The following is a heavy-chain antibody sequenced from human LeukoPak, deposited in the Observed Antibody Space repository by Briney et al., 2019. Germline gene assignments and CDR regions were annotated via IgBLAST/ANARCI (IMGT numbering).Heavy chain of an antibody. J-gene: IGHJ4*02. V-gene: IGHV3-7*01. CDR2: IKQDGSQK. D-gene: IGHD1-26*01. CDR3: ARDSGSYHFDSC. CDR1: GFTFSNYW. Sequence: PGGPLRLSCAASGFTFSNYWMGWVRQAPGKGLEWVANIKQDGSQKYFGDSVKGRFTISRDNAENSLFLQMSSLRDEDTAVYYCARDSGSYHFDSCWGQGTLVTVSS.